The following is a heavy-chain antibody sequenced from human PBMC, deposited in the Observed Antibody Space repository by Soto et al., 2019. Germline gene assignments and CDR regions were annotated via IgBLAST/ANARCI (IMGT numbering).Heavy chain of an antibody. J-gene: IGHJ6*02. CDR2: IYHTGNT. CDR3: AREPLDGMDV. CDR1: GGSVNTGDNY. Sequence: QVQLHQSGPGLVKPSQTLSLECTVIGGSVNTGDNYWSWVRQSPGRGLEWIGYIYHTGNTFYTPALENRVTRSVDESTNQFSLTLPSVDAADADVYACAREPLDGMDVWGQGTNVTVSS. V-gene: IGHV4-30-4*01.